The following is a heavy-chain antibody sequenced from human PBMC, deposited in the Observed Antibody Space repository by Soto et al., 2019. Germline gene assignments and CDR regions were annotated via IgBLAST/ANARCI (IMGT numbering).Heavy chain of an antibody. Sequence: QVQLVESGGGVVQPGRSLRLSCAASGFTFSSYGMHWVRQAPGKGLEWVAVISYDGSNKYYADSVKGRFTISRDNSKNTLDRQMNRLRAEDTAVYYCAKEVWSGPMDVWGQGTTVTVSS. D-gene: IGHD3-3*01. V-gene: IGHV3-30*18. CDR1: GFTFSSYG. CDR2: ISYDGSNK. J-gene: IGHJ6*02. CDR3: AKEVWSGPMDV.